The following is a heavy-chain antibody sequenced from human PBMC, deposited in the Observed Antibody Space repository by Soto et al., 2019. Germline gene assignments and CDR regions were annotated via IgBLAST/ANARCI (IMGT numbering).Heavy chain of an antibody. D-gene: IGHD1-1*01. CDR3: ARLTEAERH. V-gene: IGHV3-53*01. J-gene: IGHJ4*02. Sequence: EVQLVESGGGLTQPGGSLRLSWEVSGFIFSSSHMIWVRQAPGKGLEGVSILYNHGKTNYVDSVKGRFTITRDNSKNTVYLQMNSLRVEDTAVYYCARLTEAERHWGQGALVTVSS. CDR1: GFIFSSSH. CDR2: LYNHGKT.